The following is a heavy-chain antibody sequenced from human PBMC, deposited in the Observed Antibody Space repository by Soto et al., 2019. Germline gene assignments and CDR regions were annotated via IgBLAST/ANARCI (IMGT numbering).Heavy chain of an antibody. J-gene: IGHJ4*02. V-gene: IGHV3-11*01. D-gene: IGHD2-2*01. CDR3: ASPPFGVPAAELGNDY. Sequence: QVQLVESGGGLVQPGGSLRLSCAASGFTFSDYYMSWIRQAPGKGLEWVSYISSSGSTIYYADSVKGRFTISRDNAKNSLYLQMNSLRAEDTAVYYCASPPFGVPAAELGNDYWGQGTLVTVSS. CDR2: ISSSGSTI. CDR1: GFTFSDYY.